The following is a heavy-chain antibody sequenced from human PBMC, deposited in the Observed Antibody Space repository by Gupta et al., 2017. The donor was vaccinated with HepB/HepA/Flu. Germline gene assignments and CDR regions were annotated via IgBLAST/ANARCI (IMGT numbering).Heavy chain of an antibody. J-gene: IGHJ4*02. Sequence: QVQLVQSGAEVKKPGASVKVSCKASGYPFTSYGIIWVRQAPGQGLEWMGWISGYSGNTNFGQKFQGRLSMTTDTSTNTAYMELRSLRNYDTAVYYCARADYGGNSPYDYWGQGTLVTVSS. V-gene: IGHV1-18*01. CDR3: ARADYGGNSPYDY. CDR1: GYPFTSYG. D-gene: IGHD4-23*01. CDR2: ISGYSGNT.